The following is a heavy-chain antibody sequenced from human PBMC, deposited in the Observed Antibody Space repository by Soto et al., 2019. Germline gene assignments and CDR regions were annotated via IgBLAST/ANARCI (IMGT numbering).Heavy chain of an antibody. CDR1: GFTFSSYG. J-gene: IGHJ4*02. V-gene: IGHV3-30*18. CDR3: AKGDQYYYDSKGIDY. D-gene: IGHD3-22*01. CDR2: ISYDGSNK. Sequence: SLRLSCAASGFTFSSYGMHWVRQAPGKGLEWVAVISYDGSNKYYADSVKGRFTISRDNSKNTLYLQMNSLRAEDTAVYYCAKGDQYYYDSKGIDYWGQGTLVTVSS.